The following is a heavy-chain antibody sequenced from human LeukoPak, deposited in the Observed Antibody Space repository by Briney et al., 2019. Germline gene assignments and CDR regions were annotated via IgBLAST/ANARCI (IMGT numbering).Heavy chain of an antibody. V-gene: IGHV3-13*04. CDR1: GFTFSSYD. D-gene: IGHD3-10*01. Sequence: GGSLRLSCAVSGFTFSSYDMHWVRQVTGKGLEWVSVIGNAGDTYYPGSVKGRFTISRENAKNSLYLQMNSLRAGDTAVYYCARGTMVRGVVFDYWGQGTLVTVSS. CDR3: ARGTMVRGVVFDY. CDR2: IGNAGDT. J-gene: IGHJ4*02.